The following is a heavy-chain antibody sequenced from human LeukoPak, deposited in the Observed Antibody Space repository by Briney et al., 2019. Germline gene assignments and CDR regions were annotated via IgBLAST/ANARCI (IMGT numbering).Heavy chain of an antibody. J-gene: IGHJ3*01. V-gene: IGHV4-61*08. Sequence: PSETLSLTCTVSGGSISSGGYYWSWIRQHPGKGLEWIGYIYYSGSTNYNPSLKSRVTISVDTSKNQFSLKLSSVTAADTAVYYCARGLWELLPEFWGQGTMVTVSS. CDR2: IYYSGST. CDR3: ARGLWELLPEF. D-gene: IGHD1-26*01. CDR1: GGSISSGGYY.